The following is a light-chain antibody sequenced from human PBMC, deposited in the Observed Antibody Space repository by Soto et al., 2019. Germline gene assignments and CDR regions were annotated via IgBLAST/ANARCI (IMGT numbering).Light chain of an antibody. V-gene: IGLV2-14*01. CDR2: DVS. CDR1: SSDVGGYNY. J-gene: IGLJ2*01. Sequence: QLVLTQPASVSGSPGQSITISCTGTSSDVGGYNYVSWYQQHPGKAPKLMIYDVSNRPSGVSNRFSGSKSGNTASLTISGLQAEDEADYYCSSYTSSSTYVVFGGGPKLTVL. CDR3: SSYTSSSTYVV.